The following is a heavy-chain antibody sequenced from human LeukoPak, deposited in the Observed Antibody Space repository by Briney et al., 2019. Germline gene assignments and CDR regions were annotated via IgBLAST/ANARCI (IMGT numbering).Heavy chain of an antibody. CDR3: ARDARHCTSSSCYSFYLDS. D-gene: IGHD2/OR15-2a*01. CDR1: GYTFTGYY. Sequence: GASVKVSCKASGYTFTGYYIHWVRQAPGQGLDWMGWMNPNSGDTKYAQKFQGRITMTRDTSISTGYMELKWPRSDDTAVYYCARDARHCTSSSCYSFYLDSWGQGTLVTVSS. V-gene: IGHV1-2*02. J-gene: IGHJ4*02. CDR2: MNPNSGDT.